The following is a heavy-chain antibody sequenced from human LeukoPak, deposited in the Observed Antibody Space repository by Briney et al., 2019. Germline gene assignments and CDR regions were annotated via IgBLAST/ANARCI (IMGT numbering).Heavy chain of an antibody. D-gene: IGHD4-17*01. CDR1: GCIFSSYV. CDR2: ISSSGSTI. CDR3: ARSYTTVTYDY. J-gene: IGHJ4*01. Sequence: PGGALRLSCAASGCIFSSYVMNGVRQAPGKGLEWVSYISSSGSTIYYADSVKGRFTISRDNAKNSLYLQMNSLRAEDTAVYYCARSYTTVTYDYWGQRALVTVSS. V-gene: IGHV3-48*03.